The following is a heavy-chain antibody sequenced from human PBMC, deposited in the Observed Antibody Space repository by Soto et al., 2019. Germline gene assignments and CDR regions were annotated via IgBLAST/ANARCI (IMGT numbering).Heavy chain of an antibody. CDR3: VRDMRPVPWYGGISSAFDM. V-gene: IGHV3-74*01. CDR2: TKTDGTT. CDR1: GFTFSRHL. J-gene: IGHJ3*02. Sequence: GGSLRLSCAASGFTFSRHLIHWVRQSPGQGLVWVSRTKTDGTTSFADSVRGRFTISRDNAENTLYLQMNSLRAEDTAVYYCVRDMRPVPWYGGISSAFDMWGQGTMVTVSS. D-gene: IGHD3-10*01.